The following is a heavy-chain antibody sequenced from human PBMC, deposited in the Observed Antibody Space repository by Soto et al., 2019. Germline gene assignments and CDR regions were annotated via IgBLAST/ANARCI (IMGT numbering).Heavy chain of an antibody. CDR1: GFTISSYG. CDR2: ISYDGSNK. CDR3: AKAPEYYYDSCGP. Sequence: GGSLRLSCAASGFTISSYGMHWVRQAPGKGLEWVAVISYDGSNKYYADSVKGRFTISRDNSKNTLYLQMYSLRAEDTAVYYCAKAPEYYYDSCGPWGQGT. V-gene: IGHV3-30*18. J-gene: IGHJ5*02. D-gene: IGHD3-22*01.